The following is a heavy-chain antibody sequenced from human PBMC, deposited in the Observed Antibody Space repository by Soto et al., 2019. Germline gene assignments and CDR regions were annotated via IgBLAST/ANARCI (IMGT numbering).Heavy chain of an antibody. CDR2: LHYSGSA. D-gene: IGHD3-3*02. CDR3: ARLKYWHQWVYSFDL. Sequence: QLQLQESGPGLVKHSETLSLTCTVSGGSITSSNYYWGWLRQPPGKGLEWIGDLHYSGSAYYSPSFKVAVTISIDTSKNQFSLKGASVTAADTAVYYCARLKYWHQWVYSFDLWGHGTMVTVSS. CDR1: GGSITSSNYY. J-gene: IGHJ3*01. V-gene: IGHV4-39*01.